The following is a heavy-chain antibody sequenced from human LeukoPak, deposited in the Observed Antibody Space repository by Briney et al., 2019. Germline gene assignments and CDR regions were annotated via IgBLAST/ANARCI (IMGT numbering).Heavy chain of an antibody. CDR2: ISAYNGNT. Sequence: ASVKVSFKASGYTFTTYDISWVRQAPGQGLEWMGWISAYNGNTDYAQKLQGRVTMTTDTSTSTAFMELRSLRSDDTAVYYCAREGRRPLDYWGQGTLVTVSS. CDR3: AREGRRPLDY. CDR1: GYTFTTYD. J-gene: IGHJ4*02. V-gene: IGHV1-18*01.